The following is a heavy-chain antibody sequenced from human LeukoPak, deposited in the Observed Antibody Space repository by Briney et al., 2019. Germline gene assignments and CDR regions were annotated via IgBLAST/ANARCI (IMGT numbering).Heavy chain of an antibody. Sequence: PGESLKISCKGSRYSFTSYWISWVRQAPGQGLEWMGWISAYNGNTNYAQKLQGRVTMTTDTSTSTAYMELRSLRSDDTAVYYCARAPHGTDEINWGQGTLVTVSS. J-gene: IGHJ4*02. V-gene: IGHV1-18*04. CDR2: ISAYNGNT. D-gene: IGHD1-1*01. CDR3: ARAPHGTDEIN. CDR1: RYSFTSYW.